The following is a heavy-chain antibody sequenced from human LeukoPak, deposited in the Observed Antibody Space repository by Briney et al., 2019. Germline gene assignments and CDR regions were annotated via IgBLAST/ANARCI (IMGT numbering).Heavy chain of an antibody. Sequence: GGSLRLSCAASGFTFSNYGMHWVRQAPGKGLEWVAIIWYDASNKYYADSVKGRFTISRDNPRNTLYLQMNSLRAEDTAVYYCARDLQLESWGQGTLVTVSS. CDR2: IWYDASNK. CDR1: GFTFSNYG. CDR3: ARDLQLES. J-gene: IGHJ5*01. D-gene: IGHD4-11*01. V-gene: IGHV3-33*01.